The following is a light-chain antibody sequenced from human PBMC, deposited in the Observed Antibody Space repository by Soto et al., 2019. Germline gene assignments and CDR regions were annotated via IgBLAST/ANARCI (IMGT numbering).Light chain of an antibody. CDR2: AAS. Sequence: IHMTQSPSSLSASVGHRVTIVCRASQSISSYLNWYQQKPGKAPKLLIYAASSLQSGVPSRFSGSGSGTDFTLTISSLKSEDFAVYYCQQYKNWPLFGQGTRLEI. V-gene: IGKV1-39*01. CDR3: QQYKNWPL. CDR1: QSISSY. J-gene: IGKJ5*01.